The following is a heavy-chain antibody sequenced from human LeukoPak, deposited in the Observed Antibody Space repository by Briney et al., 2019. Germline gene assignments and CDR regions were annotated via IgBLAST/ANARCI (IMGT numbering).Heavy chain of an antibody. D-gene: IGHD3-22*01. Sequence: VXVSCKASGXXXXSXXMHWVXXAPGQXLXXMGWINAGNGNTKYSQKFQGRVTITRDTSTSTVYMELSSLRSEDTAVYYCARTMIVVEYAFDIWGQGTMVTVSS. J-gene: IGHJ3*02. CDR2: INAGNGNT. CDR1: GXXXXSXX. CDR3: ARTMIVVEYAFDI. V-gene: IGHV1-3*01.